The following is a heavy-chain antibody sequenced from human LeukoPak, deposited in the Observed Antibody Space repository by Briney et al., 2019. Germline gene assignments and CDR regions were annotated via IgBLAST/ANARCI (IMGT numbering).Heavy chain of an antibody. D-gene: IGHD3-16*02. Sequence: SETLSLTCTVSGGSIGTYYWSWVRQSPGTGREWIGYIYVTGTRYNPYLQSRVTISVDRSRNQFSLKMTSVTAADTAVYYCARHIGGGIEDMDVWGRGTKVTVSS. CDR3: ARHIGGGIEDMDV. V-gene: IGHV4-59*08. J-gene: IGHJ6*03. CDR1: GGSIGTYY. CDR2: IYVTGT.